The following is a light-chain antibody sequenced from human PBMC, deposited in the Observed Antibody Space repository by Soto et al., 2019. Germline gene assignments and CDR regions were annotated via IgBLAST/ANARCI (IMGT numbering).Light chain of an antibody. J-gene: IGKJ4*01. CDR1: QSVGSN. Sequence: EIVMTQSPATLSVSPGERVTLSCRASQSVGSNLAWYQQKPGQAPRVLIYDASTRATVIAARFSGSESGTEFTLIISSVQSEDFAVYYFQQYDNWPLTFGGGNKLEIK. CDR3: QQYDNWPLT. V-gene: IGKV3-15*01. CDR2: DAS.